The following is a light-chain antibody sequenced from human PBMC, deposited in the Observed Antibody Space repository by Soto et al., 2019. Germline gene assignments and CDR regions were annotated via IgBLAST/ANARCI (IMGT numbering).Light chain of an antibody. CDR3: QQRSDWPIT. J-gene: IGKJ5*01. CDR1: QSVSTY. Sequence: EIVLTQSPASLSLSPGEGATLSCRASQSVSTYLAWFQQKFGQPPRLLIYDASKRATGIPARFSGSGSGTDFTLTINRLDPDDFAVYYCQQRSDWPITFGQGTRLEI. V-gene: IGKV3-11*01. CDR2: DAS.